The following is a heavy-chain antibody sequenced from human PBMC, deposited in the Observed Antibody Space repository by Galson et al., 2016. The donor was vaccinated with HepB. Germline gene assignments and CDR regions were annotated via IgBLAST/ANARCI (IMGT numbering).Heavy chain of an antibody. CDR3: TRDPQYCNGDCYSYDY. CDR2: ITSKAYGGTT. CDR1: GFSFGDYS. V-gene: IGHV3-49*03. Sequence: LRLSCAASGFSFGDYSVTWFRQAPGKGLEWVGFITSKAYGGTTEYAASVRGRFTISRDDSKSIAYLQMSSLKTEDTAVYYCTRDPQYCNGDCYSYDYWGQGTLVTVSS. D-gene: IGHD2-21*02. J-gene: IGHJ4*02.